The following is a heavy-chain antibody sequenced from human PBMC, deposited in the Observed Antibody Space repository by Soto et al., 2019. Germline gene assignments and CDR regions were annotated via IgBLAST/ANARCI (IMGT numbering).Heavy chain of an antibody. CDR1: GFTFSTYW. V-gene: IGHV3-7*01. Sequence: EVQLVESGGGLVQPGGSLRLSCAASGFTFSTYWMTWVRQAPGKGLEWVANLKEDGSVGDYVDSVKGRFTISRDNARNSLYLQMNSLTDEDTAVYFSARDRPWGAWYLDYWGWGTLVTVSS. CDR2: LKEDGSVG. J-gene: IGHJ4*02. CDR3: ARDRPWGAWYLDY. D-gene: IGHD1-26*01.